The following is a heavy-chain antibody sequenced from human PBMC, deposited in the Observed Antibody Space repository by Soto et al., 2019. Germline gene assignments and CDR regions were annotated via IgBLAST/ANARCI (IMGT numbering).Heavy chain of an antibody. J-gene: IGHJ4*02. CDR1: GFTFSSYG. CDR3: ARGHLYYDFWSGYYGQHDY. CDR2: IWYDGSNK. D-gene: IGHD3-3*01. Sequence: QVQLVESGGGVVQPGRSLRLSCAASGFTFSSYGMHWVRQAPGKGLEGVAVIWYDGSNKYYADSVKGRFTISRDNSKNTLYLQMNSLRAEDTAVYYCARGHLYYDFWSGYYGQHDYWGQGTLVPVSS. V-gene: IGHV3-33*01.